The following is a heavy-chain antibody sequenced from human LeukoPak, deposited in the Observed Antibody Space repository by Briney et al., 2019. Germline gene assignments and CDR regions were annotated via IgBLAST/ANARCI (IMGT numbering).Heavy chain of an antibody. Sequence: PSETLSLTCTVSAGSISSFFWSWIRQPSGKGLEWIGYISYSGSTNYNPSLKSRVTISSDTSKNQVSLKLSSVTAADTAVYYCAREGSYDFWSGYPGWFDPWGQGTLVTVSS. D-gene: IGHD3-3*01. CDR1: AGSISSFF. V-gene: IGHV4-59*01. CDR3: AREGSYDFWSGYPGWFDP. CDR2: ISYSGST. J-gene: IGHJ5*02.